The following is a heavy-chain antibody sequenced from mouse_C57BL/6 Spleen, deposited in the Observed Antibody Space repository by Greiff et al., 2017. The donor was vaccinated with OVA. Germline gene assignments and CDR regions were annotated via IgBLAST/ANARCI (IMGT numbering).Heavy chain of an antibody. D-gene: IGHD2-1*01. J-gene: IGHJ1*03. V-gene: IGHV1-52*01. CDR3: ARERGYGNYSFYWYFDV. CDR1: GYTFTSYW. Sequence: QVQLQQSGAELVKPGASVKLSCTASGYTFTSYWMHWVKQRPIQGLEWIGNIDPSDSETHYNQKFKDKATLTVDKSSSTAYMQLSSLTSEDSAVYYCARERGYGNYSFYWYFDVWGTGTTVTVSS. CDR2: IDPSDSET.